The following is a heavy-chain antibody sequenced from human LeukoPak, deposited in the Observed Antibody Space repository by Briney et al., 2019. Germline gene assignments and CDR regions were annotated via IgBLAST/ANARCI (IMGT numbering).Heavy chain of an antibody. Sequence: SETLSLTCTVSGGSISSYYWSWIRQPPGKGLEWIGYIHYSGSTYYNPSLKSRVTISVDTSKNQFSLKLSSVTAADTAVYYCARLKMGDCSGGSCGWFDPWGQGTLVTVSS. V-gene: IGHV4-59*12. CDR2: IHYSGST. CDR3: ARLKMGDCSGGSCGWFDP. D-gene: IGHD2-15*01. J-gene: IGHJ5*02. CDR1: GGSISSYY.